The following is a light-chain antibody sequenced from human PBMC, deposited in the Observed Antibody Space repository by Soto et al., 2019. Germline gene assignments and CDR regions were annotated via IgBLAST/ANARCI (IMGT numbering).Light chain of an antibody. CDR2: EVS. Sequence: QSVLTQPASVSGSPGQSITISCTGTSSDVGGYKYVSWYQQHPGKAPKLMIYEVSNRPSGVSNRFSGSQSGNTASPTISGLQAEDEADYYCSSYTSSSTYVFGTGTKVTVL. CDR1: SSDVGGYKY. CDR3: SSYTSSSTYV. V-gene: IGLV2-14*01. J-gene: IGLJ1*01.